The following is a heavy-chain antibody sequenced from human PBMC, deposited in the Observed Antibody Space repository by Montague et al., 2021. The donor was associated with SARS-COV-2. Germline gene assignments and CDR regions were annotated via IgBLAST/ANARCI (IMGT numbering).Heavy chain of an antibody. CDR3: ATASGSGSLGLHD. Sequence: SETLSLTCSVSGGSFTYFYWSWIRQSPGKGLEWIGYISSTGSTNYNPSFKSRFTISVDTSENQFSLKVTSVTAADTAVYYCATASGSGSLGLHDWGQGTLVPVSS. J-gene: IGHJ4*02. V-gene: IGHV4-59*01. CDR2: ISSTGST. D-gene: IGHD3-10*01. CDR1: GGSFTYFY.